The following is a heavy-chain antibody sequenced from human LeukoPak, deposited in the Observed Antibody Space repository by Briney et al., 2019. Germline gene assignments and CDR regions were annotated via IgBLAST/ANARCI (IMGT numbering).Heavy chain of an antibody. Sequence: SGTLSLTCSVSGGSISSYYWSWIRQPPGKGLEWLAFIYTDGSTNYNPSLKSRVTISVDTSSNQFSLKLSSVTAADTAVYFCAKTGNGYDPLYYYYYMDVWGKGTTVTVSS. CDR3: AKTGNGYDPLYYYYYMDV. CDR1: GGSISSYY. D-gene: IGHD5-12*01. V-gene: IGHV4-4*09. CDR2: IYTDGST. J-gene: IGHJ6*03.